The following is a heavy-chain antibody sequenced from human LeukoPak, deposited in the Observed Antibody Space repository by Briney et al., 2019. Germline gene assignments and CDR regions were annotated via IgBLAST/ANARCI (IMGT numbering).Heavy chain of an antibody. D-gene: IGHD3-10*01. J-gene: IGHJ4*02. Sequence: SETLSLTCTVSGGSISSYYWSWIRQPPGKGLEWIGEINHSGSTNYNPSLKSRVTISVDTSKNQFSLKLSSVTAADTAVYYCARRYYYGSGSYGYWGQGTLVTVSS. CDR3: ARRYYYGSGSYGY. CDR1: GGSISSYY. V-gene: IGHV4-34*01. CDR2: INHSGST.